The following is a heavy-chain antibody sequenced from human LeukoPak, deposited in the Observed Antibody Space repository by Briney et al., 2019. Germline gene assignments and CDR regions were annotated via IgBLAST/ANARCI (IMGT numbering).Heavy chain of an antibody. V-gene: IGHV5-51*01. CDR1: GYSFTSYW. D-gene: IGHD3-9*01. Sequence: GESLKISCKGSGYSFTSYWIGWVRQMPGKGLEWMGSIYPGDSDTRYSPSFQGQVTISADKSISTAYLQWSSLKASDTAMYYCARGYYDILTGYYTPGFDYWGQGTLVTVSS. J-gene: IGHJ4*02. CDR2: IYPGDSDT. CDR3: ARGYYDILTGYYTPGFDY.